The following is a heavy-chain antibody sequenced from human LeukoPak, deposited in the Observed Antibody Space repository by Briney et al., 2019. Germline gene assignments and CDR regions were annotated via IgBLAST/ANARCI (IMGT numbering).Heavy chain of an antibody. J-gene: IGHJ3*01. D-gene: IGHD3-22*01. CDR3: AREPQGDSSGYDAFDV. CDR2: IYSGGST. CDR1: GFTVSSNY. V-gene: IGHV3-66*01. Sequence: QTGGSLRLACAASGFTVSSNYMSWVRQAPGKGLEWVSVIYSGGSTYYADSVKGRFTLSRDSSKNTLFPQMNSLRAEDTAVYYCAREPQGDSSGYDAFDVWGQGTLVTVSS.